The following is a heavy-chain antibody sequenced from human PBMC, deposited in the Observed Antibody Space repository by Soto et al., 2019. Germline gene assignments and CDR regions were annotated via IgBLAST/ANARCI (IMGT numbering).Heavy chain of an antibody. J-gene: IGHJ6*02. CDR2: IDHSGST. CDR1: GGSFSGYY. Sequence: PSETLSLTCAVYGGSFSGYYWSWIRQPPGKGLEWIGEIDHSGSTNYNPSLRSRVSISVDTSRNQFSLKLSSVTAADTAVYYCARDRPISGTTVYYGMDVWGQGTTVTVSS. D-gene: IGHD1-7*01. CDR3: ARDRPISGTTVYYGMDV. V-gene: IGHV4-34*09.